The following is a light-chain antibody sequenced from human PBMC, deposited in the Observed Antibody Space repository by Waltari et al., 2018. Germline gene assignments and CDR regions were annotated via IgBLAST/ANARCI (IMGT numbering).Light chain of an antibody. CDR1: SSHL. CDR2: EDN. CDR3: CSYPGYSPVL. Sequence: QSALTQPASVSGSPGQSIIISCTGTSSHLVSWYQQHPGKAPQLMICEDNKRPSGVSNRFSASKFGNTASLTISGLQAEDEAHYYCCSYPGYSPVLFGGGTKLTVL. V-gene: IGLV2-23*01. J-gene: IGLJ2*01.